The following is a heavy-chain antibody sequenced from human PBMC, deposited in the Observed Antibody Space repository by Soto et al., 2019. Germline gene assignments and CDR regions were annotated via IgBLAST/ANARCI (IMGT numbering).Heavy chain of an antibody. Sequence: QVQLVESGGGVVQPGRSLRLSCAASGFTFSSYGMHWVRQAPGKGLEWVAVIWYDGSNKYYADSVKGRFTISRDNSKNTLYLQMTSLRAEDTAVYYCARVSDYYDSSGYDAFDIWGQGTMVTVSS. V-gene: IGHV3-33*01. CDR3: ARVSDYYDSSGYDAFDI. D-gene: IGHD3-22*01. CDR1: GFTFSSYG. CDR2: IWYDGSNK. J-gene: IGHJ3*02.